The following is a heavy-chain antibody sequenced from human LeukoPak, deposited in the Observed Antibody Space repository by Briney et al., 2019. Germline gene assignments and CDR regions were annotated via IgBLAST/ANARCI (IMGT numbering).Heavy chain of an antibody. CDR2: ISHTGIDI. CDR3: VRDYFDSSGLDY. V-gene: IGHV3-11*04. Sequence: SLRLSCAASGFTFSNHYMSWIRQAPGKGLEWASYISHTGIDIDYADSVKGRFTLSRDNDRNSLYLQMNSLRAEDTAVYYCVRDYFDSSGLDYWGQGTLVTVSS. D-gene: IGHD3-22*01. CDR1: GFTFSNHY. J-gene: IGHJ4*02.